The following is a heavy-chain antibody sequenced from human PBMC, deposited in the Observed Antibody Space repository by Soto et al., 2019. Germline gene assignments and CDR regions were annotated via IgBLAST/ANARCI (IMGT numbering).Heavy chain of an antibody. J-gene: IGHJ4*02. CDR3: ARGPGGPDGPGDY. Sequence: QVQLVQSGAEVKKPGASVKVSCKASGYTFTSYAMHWVRQAPGQRLEWMGWINAGSGNTKYSQKFQGRVTITSDTSASTAYMELSSLRSEDTAVYYCARGPGGPDGPGDYWGQGTLVTVSS. D-gene: IGHD2-15*01. CDR1: GYTFTSYA. CDR2: INAGSGNT. V-gene: IGHV1-3*01.